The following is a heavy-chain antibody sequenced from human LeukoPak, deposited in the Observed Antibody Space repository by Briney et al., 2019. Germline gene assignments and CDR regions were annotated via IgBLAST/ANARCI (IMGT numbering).Heavy chain of an antibody. CDR2: IHHSGST. CDR1: GVSFSGNS. D-gene: IGHD3-10*01. CDR3: ARESTMIRGLIPWFDH. J-gene: IGHJ5*02. V-gene: IGHV4-34*01. Sequence: RPSETPSLTCDVSGVSFSGNSWTWIRQPPGKWLEWIGEIHHSGSTNYRPSLKSRVTISADASKNQFSLQLNSVSAADTAVYYCARESTMIRGLIPWFDHWGQGTLVTVSS.